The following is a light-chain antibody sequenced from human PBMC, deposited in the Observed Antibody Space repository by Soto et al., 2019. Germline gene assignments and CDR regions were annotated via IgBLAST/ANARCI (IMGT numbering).Light chain of an antibody. J-gene: IGKJ4*01. CDR1: QGISNY. CDR3: QKYNSAPLT. Sequence: DIQMTQSPSSLSASVGDRITITCRASQGISNYLAWYHQKAGKVPKLLIYAASTLQSAVSSRFSGSGSGTDFTLTISSLQPEDIGTYCCQKYNSAPLTFGGGTKVEIK. CDR2: AAS. V-gene: IGKV1-27*01.